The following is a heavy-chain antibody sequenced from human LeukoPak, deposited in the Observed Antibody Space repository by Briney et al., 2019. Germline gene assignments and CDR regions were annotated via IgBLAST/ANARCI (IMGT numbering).Heavy chain of an antibody. V-gene: IGHV1-69*05. D-gene: IGHD3-9*01. J-gene: IGHJ4*02. Sequence: ASVKVSSKASGGTFSSYAISWVRQAPGQGLEWMGGIIPIFGTANYAQKFQGRVTITTDESTSTAYMELSSLRSEDTAVYYCARTKPTTGSIDYWGQGTLVTVSS. CDR2: IIPIFGTA. CDR1: GGTFSSYA. CDR3: ARTKPTTGSIDY.